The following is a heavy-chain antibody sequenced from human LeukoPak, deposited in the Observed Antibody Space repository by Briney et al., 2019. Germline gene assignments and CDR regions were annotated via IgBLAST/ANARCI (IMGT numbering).Heavy chain of an antibody. Sequence: PSETLSLTCTVSSGSISSYYWSWIRQPPGKGLEWIGYIYYSGSTNYNPSLKSRVTISVDTSKNQFSLKLSSMTAADTAVYYCASSLRPYYFAYWGQGTLVTVSS. CDR1: SGSISSYY. V-gene: IGHV4-59*01. CDR2: IYYSGST. CDR3: ASSLRPYYFAY. D-gene: IGHD4-17*01. J-gene: IGHJ4*02.